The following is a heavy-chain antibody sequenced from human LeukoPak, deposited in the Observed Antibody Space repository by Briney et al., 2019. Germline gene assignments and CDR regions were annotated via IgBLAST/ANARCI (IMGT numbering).Heavy chain of an antibody. CDR3: ARGMATILWN. CDR2: INPNSGGT. V-gene: IGHV1-2*02. J-gene: IGHJ4*02. CDR1: GYTFTDYF. D-gene: IGHD5-24*01. Sequence: AASVKVSCKASGYTFTDYFIHWVRQAPGQGLEWMGWINPNSGGTNYAQKFQGRVTMTRDTSISTAYMELSRLRSDDTAVYYCARGMATILWNWGQGTLVTVSS.